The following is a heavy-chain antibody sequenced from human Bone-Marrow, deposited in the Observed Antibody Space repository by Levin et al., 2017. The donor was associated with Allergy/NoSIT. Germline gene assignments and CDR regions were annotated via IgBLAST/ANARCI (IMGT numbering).Heavy chain of an antibody. Sequence: SGPTLVKPTETLALTCTVSGFSLSQPRMAVSWVRQPPGKALSWLGHIFSNDEKSYNTSLKSRLTISQVTSKSQVVLTMTNMDPLDTATYYCARISVSTTYYAMDVWGQGTTVIVSS. CDR3: ARISVSTTYYAMDV. CDR2: IFSNDEK. V-gene: IGHV2-26*01. D-gene: IGHD5/OR15-5a*01. J-gene: IGHJ6*02. CDR1: GFSLSQPRMA.